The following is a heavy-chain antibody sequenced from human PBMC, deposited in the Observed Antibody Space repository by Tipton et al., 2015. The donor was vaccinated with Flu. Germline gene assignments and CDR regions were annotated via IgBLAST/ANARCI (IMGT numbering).Heavy chain of an antibody. CDR1: GFTFSSYS. D-gene: IGHD4/OR15-4a*01. Sequence: SLRLSCAASGFTFSSYSMNWVRQAPGKGLEWVSYISSSSSTIYYADSVKGRFTISRDNAKNSLYLQMNSLKAEDTAVYYCARDRGYGASEGAFDIWGQGTMVTVSS. CDR3: ARDRGYGASEGAFDI. J-gene: IGHJ3*02. V-gene: IGHV3-48*04. CDR2: ISSSSSTI.